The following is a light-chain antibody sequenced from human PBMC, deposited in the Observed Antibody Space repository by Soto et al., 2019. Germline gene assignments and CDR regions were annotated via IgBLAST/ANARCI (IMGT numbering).Light chain of an antibody. CDR2: GAS. J-gene: IGKJ1*01. CDR1: QSVSGN. V-gene: IGKV3-15*01. Sequence: ERVMTQSPATLSVSPGERATLSCRASQSVSGNLAWYQQKPGQAPRLLIYGASTRATGIPARFSGSGSGTEFTLTISSLEPEDSAVYYCHQRSNWWTFGQGTKVDI. CDR3: HQRSNWWT.